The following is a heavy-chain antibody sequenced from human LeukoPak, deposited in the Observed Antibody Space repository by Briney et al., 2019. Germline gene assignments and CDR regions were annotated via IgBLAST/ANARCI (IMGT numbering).Heavy chain of an antibody. V-gene: IGHV4-34*01. J-gene: IGHJ4*02. CDR1: DGSFSGYY. D-gene: IGHD3-3*01. CDR2: INHSGST. Sequence: PSETLSLTCAVYDGSFSGYYWSWIRQPPGKGLEWSGEINHSGSTNYNPSLKGRVTISLDTSKSQFSLKVRYVTAADTAVYYCARGLNDSWTGENYWGQGTLVTVSS. CDR3: ARGLNDSWTGENY.